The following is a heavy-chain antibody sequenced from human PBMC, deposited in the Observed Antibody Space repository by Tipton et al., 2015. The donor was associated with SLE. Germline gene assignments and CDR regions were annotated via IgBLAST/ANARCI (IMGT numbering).Heavy chain of an antibody. CDR3: TRVPMATIKEWEFDI. D-gene: IGHD5-24*01. V-gene: IGHV3-49*04. CDR1: GFKFEDYA. J-gene: IGHJ3*02. Sequence: SLRLSCTASGFASGFKFEDYAMSWVRQAPGKGLEWIGFIRSRVYGGTTEYAASVGGRFTISRDNSKSIAYLQMNSLETEDTAMYYCTRVPMATIKEWEFDIWGQGTMVTVSA. CDR2: IRSRVYGGTT.